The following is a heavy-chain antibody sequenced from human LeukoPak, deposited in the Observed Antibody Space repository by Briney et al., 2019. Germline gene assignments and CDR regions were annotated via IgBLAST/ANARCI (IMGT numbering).Heavy chain of an antibody. Sequence: PGGSLRLSCAASGFTFSSYAMSCVRQAPGKGLEWVSAISGSGASTYYADSIKGRFTISRDNSKNTVYLQMNSLRAEDTAVYYCAKFTRPGLAAAADYWGQGTLVTVSS. D-gene: IGHD6-13*01. CDR2: ISGSGAST. J-gene: IGHJ4*02. CDR3: AKFTRPGLAAAADY. CDR1: GFTFSSYA. V-gene: IGHV3-23*01.